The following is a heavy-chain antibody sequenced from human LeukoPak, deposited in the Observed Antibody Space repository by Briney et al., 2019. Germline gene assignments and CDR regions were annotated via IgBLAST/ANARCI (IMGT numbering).Heavy chain of an antibody. Sequence: SETLSLTCTVSGGSISSSSYYWGWIRQPPGKGLEWIGSIYYSGSTYYNPSLKSRVTISVDTSKNQFSLKLSSVTAADTAVYYCARDRYDFWSGYSNYYYYYMDVWGTGTTVTVSS. D-gene: IGHD3-3*01. CDR2: IYYSGST. CDR1: GGSISSSSYY. CDR3: ARDRYDFWSGYSNYYYYYMDV. J-gene: IGHJ6*03. V-gene: IGHV4-39*07.